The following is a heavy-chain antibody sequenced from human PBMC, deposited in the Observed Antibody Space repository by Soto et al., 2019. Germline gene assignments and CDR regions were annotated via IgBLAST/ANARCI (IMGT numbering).Heavy chain of an antibody. CDR1: GGSISSGGYY. CDR3: ARAPVYYYDSSGYYDY. Sequence: SETLSLTCTVSGGSISSGGYYWSWIRQHTGKGLEWIGYIYYSGSTYYNPSLKSRVTISVDTSKNQFSLKLSSVTAADTAVYYCARAPVYYYDSSGYYDYWGQGTLVTVSS. CDR2: IYYSGST. V-gene: IGHV4-61*08. J-gene: IGHJ4*02. D-gene: IGHD3-22*01.